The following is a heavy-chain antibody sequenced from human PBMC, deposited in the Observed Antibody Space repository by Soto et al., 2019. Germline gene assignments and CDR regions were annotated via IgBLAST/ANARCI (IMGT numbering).Heavy chain of an antibody. J-gene: IGHJ5*02. CDR1: GGSLSRFF. Sequence: GNPSPTPPVSGGSLSRFFWSWIRQPAGKGLEWIGRIYTSGSTNYNPSLKSRVTMSVDTSKNQFSLKLSSVTAADTAVYYCARGSPTDPWGQGTLVTVSS. CDR2: IYTSGST. D-gene: IGHD2-15*01. CDR3: ARGSPTDP. V-gene: IGHV4-4*07.